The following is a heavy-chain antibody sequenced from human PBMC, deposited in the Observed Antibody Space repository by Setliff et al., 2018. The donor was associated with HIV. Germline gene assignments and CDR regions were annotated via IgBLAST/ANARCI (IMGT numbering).Heavy chain of an antibody. Sequence: GGSLRLSCAASGFTFSSYWMSWVRQAPGKGLERVANINQDGSEKYYVDSVKGRFTISRDSAKNSLYLQMNSLRAEDTAVYYCARDYLYYYYYYMDVWGSGTTVTVSS. CDR2: INQDGSEK. J-gene: IGHJ6*03. CDR3: ARDYLYYYYYYMDV. V-gene: IGHV3-7*01. CDR1: GFTFSSYW.